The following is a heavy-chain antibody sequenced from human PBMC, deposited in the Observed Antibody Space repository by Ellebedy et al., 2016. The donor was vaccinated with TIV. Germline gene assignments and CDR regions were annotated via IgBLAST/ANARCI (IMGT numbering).Heavy chain of an antibody. V-gene: IGHV4-39*01. CDR1: GGSISSSSYY. Sequence: SETLSLXXTVSGGSISSSSYYWGWIRQPPGKGLEWIGSIYYSGSTYYNPSLKSRVTISVDTSKNQFSLKLSSVTAADTAVYYCASVGRAPSWGQGTLVTVSS. CDR2: IYYSGST. D-gene: IGHD5-24*01. CDR3: ASVGRAPS. J-gene: IGHJ5*02.